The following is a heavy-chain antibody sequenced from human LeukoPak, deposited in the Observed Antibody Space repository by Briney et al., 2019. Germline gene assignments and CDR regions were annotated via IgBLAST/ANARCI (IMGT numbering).Heavy chain of an antibody. Sequence: PGRSLRLSCAASGFTFSSYSMNWVRQAPGKGLEWVSYISSSSSTIYYADSVKGRFTISRDNAKNSLYLQMNSLRAEDTAVYYCASSHKDIVVVVAAVWGQGTLVTVSS. D-gene: IGHD2-15*01. CDR1: GFTFSSYS. V-gene: IGHV3-48*04. J-gene: IGHJ4*02. CDR3: ASSHKDIVVVVAAV. CDR2: ISSSSSTI.